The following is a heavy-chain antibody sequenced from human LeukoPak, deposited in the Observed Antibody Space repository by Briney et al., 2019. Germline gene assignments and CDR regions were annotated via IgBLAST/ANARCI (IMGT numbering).Heavy chain of an antibody. CDR2: ITGSGGGT. CDR3: AKALGGGSGWYYFDY. CDR1: GFTFTSYA. V-gene: IGHV3-23*01. D-gene: IGHD6-19*01. Sequence: GGSLRLSCAASGFTFTSYAMSGVRQAPGKGLEWVSAITGSGGGTYYADSVKGRFTISRDNSKNTLYLQMNSLRAEDTAVYYCAKALGGGSGWYYFDYWGQGTLVTVSS. J-gene: IGHJ4*02.